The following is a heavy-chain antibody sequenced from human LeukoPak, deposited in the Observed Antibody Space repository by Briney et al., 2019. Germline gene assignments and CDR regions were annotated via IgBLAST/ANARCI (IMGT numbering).Heavy chain of an antibody. J-gene: IGHJ4*02. CDR1: GFNFSDSR. CDR2: INRDGTER. CDR3: VRGDWYFES. D-gene: IGHD2-21*01. V-gene: IGHV3-7*04. Sequence: GGSLRLSCATSGFNFSDSRMTWVRQAPGKGLQWVANINRDGTERHFLDSVEGRFTISRDNAKKSLYLQMSSLRPQDTAVYFCVRGDWYFESWGQGTLVTVSS.